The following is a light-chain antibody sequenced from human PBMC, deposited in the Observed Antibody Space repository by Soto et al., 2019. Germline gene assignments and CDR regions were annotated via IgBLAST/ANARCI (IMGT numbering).Light chain of an antibody. Sequence: EIVLTQSQATLSLSPVEIATLSCRASQSVSSYLAWYQQKPGQAPRLLIYEASNRATGISARFSGSGSGTEFTLTINSLQPEDFAVYYCQHRSDWPGFGHGTRLEIK. CDR3: QHRSDWPG. CDR2: EAS. J-gene: IGKJ5*01. V-gene: IGKV3-11*01. CDR1: QSVSSY.